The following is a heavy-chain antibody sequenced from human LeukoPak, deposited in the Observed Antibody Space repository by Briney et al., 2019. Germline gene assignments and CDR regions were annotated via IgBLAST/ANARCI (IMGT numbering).Heavy chain of an antibody. CDR3: ARPRNPMVVTPTSRTYFFDS. CDR2: INPNSGGT. Sequence: ASVTVSCKASGYTFTDYYMHWVRQAPGQGLEWMGWINPNSGGTNFAQKFQGRVTVTSDTSISVVYMELSRLRSDDTAVYYCARPRNPMVVTPTSRTYFFDSWGQGTLVTVSS. J-gene: IGHJ4*02. D-gene: IGHD4-23*01. V-gene: IGHV1-2*02. CDR1: GYTFTDYY.